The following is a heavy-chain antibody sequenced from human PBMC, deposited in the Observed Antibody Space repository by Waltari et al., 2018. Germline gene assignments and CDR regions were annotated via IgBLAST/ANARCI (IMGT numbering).Heavy chain of an antibody. CDR1: GGSISRSYN. CDR3: VRPGSTVTPRAFDI. D-gene: IGHD4-17*01. CDR2: MYYSGAT. V-gene: IGHV4-39*01. J-gene: IGHJ3*02. Sequence: QLQLQESGPGLVNPSETLSLNCPSSGGSISRSYNWACVRHAPGKGLAWVGTMYYSGATSNNPSLDSRLSMSIDTSKNLFSLKLSSVTATDTAVYFCVRPGSTVTPRAFDIWGQGIKVTVSS.